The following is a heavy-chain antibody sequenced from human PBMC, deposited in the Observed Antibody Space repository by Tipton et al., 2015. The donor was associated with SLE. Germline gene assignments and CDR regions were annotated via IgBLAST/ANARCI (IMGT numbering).Heavy chain of an antibody. CDR2: IYHSGST. CDR1: GGSISSSNW. V-gene: IGHV4-4*02. J-gene: IGHJ2*01. Sequence: TLSLTCAVSGGSISSSNWWSWVRQPPGKGLEWIGEIYHSGSTNYNPSLKSRVTISVDKSKNQFSLKLSSVTAADTAVYYCAKDPVVKAKSNWYSDLWGRGTQVTVSS. CDR3: AKDPVVKAKSNWYSDL. D-gene: IGHD1-26*01.